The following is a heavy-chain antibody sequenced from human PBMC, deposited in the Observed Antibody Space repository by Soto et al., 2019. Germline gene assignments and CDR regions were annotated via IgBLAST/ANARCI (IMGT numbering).Heavy chain of an antibody. CDR1: GGTFSSYT. J-gene: IGHJ5*01. D-gene: IGHD3-3*01. CDR3: ARDLPWSGYTRNLFDS. V-gene: IGHV1-69*04. CDR2: IIPILGIA. Sequence: SVKVSCKASGGTFSSYTISWVRQAPGQGLEWMGRIIPILGIANYAQKFQGRVTITADKSTSTAYMELSSLRSEDTAVYYCARDLPWSGYTRNLFDSWAQGTLVTVSS.